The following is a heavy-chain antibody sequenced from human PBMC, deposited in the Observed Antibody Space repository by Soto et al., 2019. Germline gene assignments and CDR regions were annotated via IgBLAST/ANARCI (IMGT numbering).Heavy chain of an antibody. CDR3: AHTVLGYCSGGSCPNWFDP. D-gene: IGHD2-15*01. V-gene: IGHV2-5*02. J-gene: IGHJ5*02. CDR2: IYWDDDK. Sequence: SGPTLVNPTQTLTLTCTFSGFSLSTSGVGGGWIRQPPGKALEWLALIYWDDDKRYSPSLKSRLTITKDTSKNQVVLTMTNMDPVDTATYYCAHTVLGYCSGGSCPNWFDPWGQGTLVTVSS. CDR1: GFSLSTSGVG.